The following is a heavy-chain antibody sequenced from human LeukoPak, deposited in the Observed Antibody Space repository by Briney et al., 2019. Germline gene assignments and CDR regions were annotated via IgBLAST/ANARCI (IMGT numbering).Heavy chain of an antibody. Sequence: SETLSLTCAGYGVSFSGYYWSWIRQPPGKGLEWIGEINHSGSTNYNPSLKSRVTISVDTSKNQFSLKLSSVTAADTAVYYCARTRTPGGSYLFDYWGQGTLVTVSS. CDR1: GVSFSGYY. D-gene: IGHD1-26*01. CDR3: ARTRTPGGSYLFDY. CDR2: INHSGST. V-gene: IGHV4-34*01. J-gene: IGHJ4*02.